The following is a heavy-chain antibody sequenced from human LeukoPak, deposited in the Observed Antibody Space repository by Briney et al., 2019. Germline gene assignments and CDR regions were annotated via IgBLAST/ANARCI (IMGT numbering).Heavy chain of an antibody. CDR3: ARTPRTDFWSGYYPNWFDP. CDR1: GGSFSGYY. D-gene: IGHD3-3*01. CDR2: INHSGST. Sequence: SETLSLTCAVYGGSFSGYYWSWIRQPPGKGLEWIGEINHSGSTNYNPSLKSRVTISVDTSKNQFSLKLSSVTAADTAVYYCARTPRTDFWSGYYPNWFDPWGQGTLVTVSS. J-gene: IGHJ5*02. V-gene: IGHV4-34*01.